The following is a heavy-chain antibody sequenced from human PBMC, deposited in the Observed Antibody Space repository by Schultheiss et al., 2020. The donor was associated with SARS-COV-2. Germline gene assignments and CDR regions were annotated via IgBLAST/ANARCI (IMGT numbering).Heavy chain of an antibody. D-gene: IGHD6-13*01. CDR2: ISYDGSNK. V-gene: IGHV3-30*04. CDR3: ARGIQQLVRQSGRFDP. Sequence: GESLKISCAASGFTFSSYAMHWVRQAPGKGLEWVAVISYDGSNKYYADSVKGRFTISRDNSKNTLYLQMNSLRAEDTAVYYCARGIQQLVRQSGRFDPWGQGTLVTVSS. CDR1: GFTFSSYA. J-gene: IGHJ5*02.